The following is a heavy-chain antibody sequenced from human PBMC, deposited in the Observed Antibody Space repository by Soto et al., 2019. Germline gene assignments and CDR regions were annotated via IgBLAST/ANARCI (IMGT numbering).Heavy chain of an antibody. CDR2: IIPILGMA. D-gene: IGHD1-26*01. CDR3: SGCGARRDNRFVT. J-gene: IGHJ5*02. V-gene: IGHV1-69*02. Sequence: QVQLVQSGAEVNKPRSSGKIFSTASGGTFSSYTISWVSKAPGPGLEWMGRIIPILGMANYAHKVQGRVKITADKSKSTAYMEEISVGTDLPAEYYCSGCGARRDNRFVTRGQGTLVTVSS. CDR1: GGTFSSYT.